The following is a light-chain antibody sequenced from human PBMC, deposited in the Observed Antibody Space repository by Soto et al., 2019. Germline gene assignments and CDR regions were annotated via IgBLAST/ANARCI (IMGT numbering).Light chain of an antibody. CDR3: QQYNSYPLT. Sequence: DIQMTQSPSTLSASVGDRVTITCRASQSISSWLAWYQQKPGKAPKLLIYKASSLESGVPSRFSCSGSGTEFTLTISRLQPDDFATYYCQQYNSYPLTFGGGTKVEIK. CDR2: KAS. CDR1: QSISSW. J-gene: IGKJ4*01. V-gene: IGKV1-5*03.